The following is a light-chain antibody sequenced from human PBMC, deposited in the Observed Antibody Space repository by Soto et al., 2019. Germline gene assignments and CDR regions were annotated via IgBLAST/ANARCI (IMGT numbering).Light chain of an antibody. V-gene: IGLV4-69*01. CDR3: QTWGAGVVV. CDR2: VNSDGSQ. J-gene: IGLJ2*01. Sequence: QSVLAQSPSASASLGNSVELTCTLSSGHSSYAIAWHQQRPEKGPRYLMKVNSDGSQNKGDGIPDRFSGSSSGAERYLSISSLQSEYEADYYCQTWGAGVVVFCGGTKVTVL. CDR1: SGHSSYA.